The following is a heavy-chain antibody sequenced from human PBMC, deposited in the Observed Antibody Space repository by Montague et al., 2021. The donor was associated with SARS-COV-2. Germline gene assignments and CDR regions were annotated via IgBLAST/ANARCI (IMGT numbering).Heavy chain of an antibody. Sequence: SETLSLTCTVSGYSINSNYYWGWIRQPPGKGLEWIGCSYHSGTTPYHPSLKSRVTISLDMSNNHFSLKVTSVTAADTAVYYCARAPYYGPGKPYQFDYWGRGTLVTVSS. CDR1: GYSINSNYY. CDR2: SYHSGTT. D-gene: IGHD3-10*01. J-gene: IGHJ4*02. CDR3: ARAPYYGPGKPYQFDY. V-gene: IGHV4-38-2*02.